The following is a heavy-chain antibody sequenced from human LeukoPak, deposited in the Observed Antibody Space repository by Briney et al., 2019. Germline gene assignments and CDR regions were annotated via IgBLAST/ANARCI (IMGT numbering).Heavy chain of an antibody. CDR2: VYDSDST. CDR3: AGQTTTYYDILTGYYKQYYFDY. J-gene: IGHJ4*02. D-gene: IGHD3-9*01. CDR1: GASISSFY. Sequence: LETLSLTCTVSGASISSFYWSWLRQPPGKGLEWIGYVYDSDSTNYNPSLRRRVTISADTSRNQFFLKLSSVTAADTAVYYCAGQTTTYYDILTGYYKQYYFDYWGQGTLVTVSS. V-gene: IGHV4-59*01.